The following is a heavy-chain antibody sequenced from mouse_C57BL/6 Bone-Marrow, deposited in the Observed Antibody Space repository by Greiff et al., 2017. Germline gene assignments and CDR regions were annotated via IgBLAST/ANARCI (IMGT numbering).Heavy chain of an antibody. CDR1: GFSLTSYG. CDR3: SRLTGDWYFDV. D-gene: IGHD4-1*01. J-gene: IGHJ1*03. V-gene: IGHV2-2*01. Sequence: VKLQQSGPGLVQPSQSLSITCTVSGFSLTSYGVHWVRQSPGKGLEWLGVIWSGGGTAYNAAFISRLSISKVNSKSQVFFKMNRLQADDTAIYYGSRLTGDWYFDVWGTGTTVTVSS. CDR2: IWSGGGT.